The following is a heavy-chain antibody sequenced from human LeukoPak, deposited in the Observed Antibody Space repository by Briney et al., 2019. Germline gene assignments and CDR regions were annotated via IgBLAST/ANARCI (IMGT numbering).Heavy chain of an antibody. CDR1: GGSISSSSYY. Sequence: PSETLSLTCTVSGGSISSSSYYWGWIRQTPGKGLEWIESFRYSGNTYYNPSLKSRATISVDTSKNQFSLRLTSVTAADTAVYYCARQTGSGLFILPGGQGTLVTVSS. V-gene: IGHV4-39*01. CDR2: FRYSGNT. D-gene: IGHD3/OR15-3a*01. CDR3: ARQTGSGLFILP. J-gene: IGHJ4*02.